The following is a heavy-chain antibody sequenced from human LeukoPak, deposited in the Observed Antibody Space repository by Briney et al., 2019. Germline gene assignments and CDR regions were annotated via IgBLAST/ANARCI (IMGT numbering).Heavy chain of an antibody. CDR2: IIPIFGTA. Sequence: SVKVSCKASGGTFISYAISWVRQAPGQGLEWMGGIIPIFGTANYAQEFQGRVTITADESTSTAYMELSSLRSEDTAVYYCARGYCSGGSCYSFFDYWGQGTLVTVSS. D-gene: IGHD2-15*01. CDR1: GGTFISYA. CDR3: ARGYCSGGSCYSFFDY. J-gene: IGHJ4*02. V-gene: IGHV1-69*01.